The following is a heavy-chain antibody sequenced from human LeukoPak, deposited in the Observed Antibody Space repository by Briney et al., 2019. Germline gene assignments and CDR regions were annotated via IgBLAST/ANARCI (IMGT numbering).Heavy chain of an antibody. V-gene: IGHV3-7*01. CDR2: IKQDGSEK. D-gene: IGHD3-3*01. CDR3: ATAIFHYYMDV. J-gene: IGHJ6*03. Sequence: PGGSLRLSCVASGFTFSSYWMNWVRQAPGKGLEWVANIKQDGSEKYYVDSVKGRFTISRDNAKNSLYLQMNSLRAEDTAVYYCATAIFHYYMDVWGKGTTVTVSS. CDR1: GFTFSSYW.